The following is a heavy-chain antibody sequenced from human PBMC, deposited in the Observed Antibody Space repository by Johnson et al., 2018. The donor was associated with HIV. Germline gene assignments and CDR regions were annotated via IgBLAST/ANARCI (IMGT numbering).Heavy chain of an antibody. V-gene: IGHV3-66*02. J-gene: IGHJ3*02. D-gene: IGHD5-18*01. CDR1: GFTVSSNY. CDR3: IQLDAFDI. Sequence: VQLVESGGGVVQPGRSLRLSCAASGFTVSSNYMSWVRQAPGKGLEWVAVIYSGGSTYYADSVRGRFNISRDNSKNTLYLQMNSLRAEDTAVYYCIQLDAFDIWGQGTMVTFSS. CDR2: IYSGGST.